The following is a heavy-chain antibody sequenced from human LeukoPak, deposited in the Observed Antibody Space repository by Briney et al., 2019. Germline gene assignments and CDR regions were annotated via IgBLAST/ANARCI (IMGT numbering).Heavy chain of an antibody. Sequence: SETLSLTCTVSGASITTYYWNWIRQPAGKGLEWIGRIYTSGSPNYNPSLKSRVTMSVDTSKNQFSLNLSSVTAADTAVYYCARGRTSTAPFDPWGQGTLVTVSS. CDR2: IYTSGSP. D-gene: IGHD3/OR15-3a*01. CDR3: ARGRTSTAPFDP. V-gene: IGHV4-4*07. CDR1: GASITTYY. J-gene: IGHJ5*02.